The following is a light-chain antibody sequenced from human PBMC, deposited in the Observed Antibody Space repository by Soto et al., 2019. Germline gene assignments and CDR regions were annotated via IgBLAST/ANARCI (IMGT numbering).Light chain of an antibody. V-gene: IGLV2-11*01. CDR3: CSYAGTFTYV. Sequence: QSALPQPRSVSGSPGQSVTITCTGTSSDVGGYNYVSWFQQHPGKAPKLMIYAVTERPSGVPDRFSGSKSGNTASLTISGLQAEDEADYYCCSYAGTFTYVFGTGT. CDR2: AVT. J-gene: IGLJ1*01. CDR1: SSDVGGYNY.